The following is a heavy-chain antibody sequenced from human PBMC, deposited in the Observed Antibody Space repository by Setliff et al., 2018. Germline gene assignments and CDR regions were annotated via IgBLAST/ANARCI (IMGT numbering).Heavy chain of an antibody. V-gene: IGHV3-7*01. CDR2: IKQDGSEK. J-gene: IGHJ6*02. CDR1: GYTFSRYW. D-gene: IGHD3-10*01. Sequence: LRLSCAASGYTFSRYWMSWVRQAPGKGLEWVANIKQDGSEKYYVDSVKGRFTISRDNAKNSLYLQMNSLRAEDTAVYYCARDHVYGSQYYYYYYGMDVWGQGTTVTVSS. CDR3: ARDHVYGSQYYYYYYGMDV.